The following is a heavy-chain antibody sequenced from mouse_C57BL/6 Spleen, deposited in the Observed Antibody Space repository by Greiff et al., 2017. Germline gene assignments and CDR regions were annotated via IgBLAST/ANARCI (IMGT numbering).Heavy chain of an antibody. Sequence: QVQLQQPGAELVMPGASVKLSCKASGYTFTSYWMHWVKQRPGQGLEWIGEIDPSDSYTNYNQKFKGKSTLTVDKSSSTAYMPLSSLTSEDSAVYYCARIYYGNYFDYWGQGTTLTVSS. CDR3: ARIYYGNYFDY. D-gene: IGHD2-1*01. V-gene: IGHV1-69*01. J-gene: IGHJ2*01. CDR2: IDPSDSYT. CDR1: GYTFTSYW.